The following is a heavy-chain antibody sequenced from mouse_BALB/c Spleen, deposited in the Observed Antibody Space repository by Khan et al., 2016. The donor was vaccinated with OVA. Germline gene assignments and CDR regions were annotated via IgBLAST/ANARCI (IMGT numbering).Heavy chain of an antibody. V-gene: IGHV2-6-1*01. CDR3: ARQPYYHYNIMDY. Sequence: VKLLESGPGLVAPSQSLSITCTISGFSLTNYGVHWVRQPPGKGLEWLVVIWSDGSTTYNSPLKSRLTISKDNSKSHVFLKMNSLQTDDTAMYFCARQPYYHYNIMDYWGQGTSVTVSS. J-gene: IGHJ4*01. CDR2: IWSDGST. D-gene: IGHD2-10*01. CDR1: GFSLTNYG.